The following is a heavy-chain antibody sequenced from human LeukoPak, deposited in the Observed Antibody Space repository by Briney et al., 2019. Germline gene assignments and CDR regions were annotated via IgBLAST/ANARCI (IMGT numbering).Heavy chain of an antibody. CDR1: GASVSGKF. CDR2: IYYSGST. J-gene: IGHJ4*01. CDR3: VEGGDWLPEY. D-gene: IGHD3/OR15-3a*01. Sequence: KPSETLSLTCTVSGASVSGKFWSWIRHSPGNGLEWVGLIYYSGSTKFHPSLKSRVAMSVDTSNNQFSLSLNSVTPTDTAVYFCVEGGDWLPEYWGHGTQVIVSS. V-gene: IGHV4-59*02.